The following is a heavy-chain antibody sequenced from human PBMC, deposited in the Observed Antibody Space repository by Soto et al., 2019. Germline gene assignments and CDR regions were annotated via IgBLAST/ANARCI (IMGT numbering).Heavy chain of an antibody. Sequence: LGESLKISCKASGYNFNKHLITWVRQMPGKGLEWMGRIDPGDSDTNYSPSFQGHVTMSSDKSINTAFLQWSSLKASDTAIYYCARQLPGKLDVWGQGTTVTVSS. V-gene: IGHV5-10-1*01. D-gene: IGHD1-1*01. CDR1: GYNFNKHL. J-gene: IGHJ6*02. CDR3: ARQLPGKLDV. CDR2: IDPGDSDT.